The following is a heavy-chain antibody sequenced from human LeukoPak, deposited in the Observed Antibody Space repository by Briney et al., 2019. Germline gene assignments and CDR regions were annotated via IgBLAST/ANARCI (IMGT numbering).Heavy chain of an antibody. D-gene: IGHD2-2*01. Sequence: PGGSLRLSCSASGFTFSSYAMHWVRQAPGKGLEYVSAISSNGGSTYYADSVKGRFTISRDNSQNTLYLQMNSLRAEDTALFYCARANGVAVVPVAFDYWGQGTLVTVSS. V-gene: IGHV3-64*04. CDR1: GFTFSSYA. CDR2: ISSNGGST. CDR3: ARANGVAVVPVAFDY. J-gene: IGHJ4*02.